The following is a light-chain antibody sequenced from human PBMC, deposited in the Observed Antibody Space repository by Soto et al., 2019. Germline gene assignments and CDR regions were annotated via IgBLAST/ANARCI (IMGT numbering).Light chain of an antibody. Sequence: DILLTQSPSTLSASVGDRVTISCRASQSINKWLAWYQHKPGKAPNLLFYEVSTLHSGVPSRFSGSGSGTEFTLTISSLRPDDFATYYCQHYSGDRATFGQGTKVEI. CDR3: QHYSGDRAT. CDR2: EVS. CDR1: QSINKW. V-gene: IGKV1-5*03. J-gene: IGKJ1*01.